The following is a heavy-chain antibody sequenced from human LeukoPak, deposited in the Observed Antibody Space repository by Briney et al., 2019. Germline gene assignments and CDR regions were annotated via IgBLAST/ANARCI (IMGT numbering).Heavy chain of an antibody. CDR1: GDSISNYY. J-gene: IGHJ4*02. CDR2: IYYSGST. CDR3: ARDLGSVTSGGSCYFAY. D-gene: IGHD2-15*01. Sequence: SETLSLTCSVSGDSISNYYWSWIRQPPGKGLEWIGTIYYSGSTYYNPSLKSRASISLDTSKNQFSLRLTSVTAADTAMYYCARDLGSVTSGGSCYFAYWGQGTLVTVSS. V-gene: IGHV4-39*07.